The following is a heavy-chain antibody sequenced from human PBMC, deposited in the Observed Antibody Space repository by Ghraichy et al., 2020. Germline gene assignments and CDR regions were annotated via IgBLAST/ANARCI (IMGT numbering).Heavy chain of an antibody. J-gene: IGHJ4*02. D-gene: IGHD1-1*01. CDR1: GFTFSNAW. V-gene: IGHV3-15*01. Sequence: GESLNISCAASGFTFSNAWMSWVRQAPGKGLEWVGRIKSKTDGGTTDYAAPVKGRFTISRDDSKNTLYLQMNSLKTEDTAVYYCTTVGIRRPYYFDYWGQGTLVTVSS. CDR3: TTVGIRRPYYFDY. CDR2: IKSKTDGGTT.